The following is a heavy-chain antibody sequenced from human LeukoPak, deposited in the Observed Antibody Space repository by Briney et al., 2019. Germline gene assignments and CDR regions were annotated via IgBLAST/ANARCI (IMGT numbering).Heavy chain of an antibody. CDR3: AKASGSYNAGD. CDR1: GFTFSSYA. D-gene: IGHD3-10*01. CDR2: ISGSGGST. J-gene: IGHJ4*02. V-gene: IGHV3-23*01. Sequence: GGSLRLSCAASGFTFSSYAMSWVRQAPGKGLEWVSAISGSGGSTYYADSVKGRFTIPRDNSKNTLYLQMNSLRAEDTAVYYCAKASGSYNAGDWGQGTLVTVSS.